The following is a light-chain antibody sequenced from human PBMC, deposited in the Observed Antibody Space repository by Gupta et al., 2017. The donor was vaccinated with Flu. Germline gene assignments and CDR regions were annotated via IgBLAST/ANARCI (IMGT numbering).Light chain of an antibody. CDR3: QVWDSSSDHPV. V-gene: IGLV3-21*02. CDR2: DNN. Sequence: YVLTQPPSVSVAPGQTARITCDGNNIGSKSVHWYQQKPGQAPVLVVYDNNDRPSGIPERFSGSNSGNTATLTSSRVEAGAEADYYCQVWDSSSDHPVFGGGTKLTVL. CDR1: NIGSKS. J-gene: IGLJ2*01.